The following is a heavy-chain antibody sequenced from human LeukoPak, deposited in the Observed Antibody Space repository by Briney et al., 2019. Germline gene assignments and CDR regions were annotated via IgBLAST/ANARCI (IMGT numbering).Heavy chain of an antibody. V-gene: IGHV3-23*01. CDR1: GFTFSNYA. J-gene: IGHJ6*02. D-gene: IGHD6-13*01. Sequence: GGSLRLSCAASGFTFSNYAMSWVRQAPGKGLEWVSGISGSGGSTYYADSVKGRFSISRDNSKNTLYLQMNSLRAEDTAVYYCAKQIASTGRSYYYYSMDLWGQGTTVTVSS. CDR3: AKQIASTGRSYYYYSMDL. CDR2: ISGSGGST.